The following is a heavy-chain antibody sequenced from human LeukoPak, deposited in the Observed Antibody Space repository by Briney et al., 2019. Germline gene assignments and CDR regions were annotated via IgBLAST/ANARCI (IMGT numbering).Heavy chain of an antibody. CDR3: ARVTNHYHCYYMDV. J-gene: IGHJ6*03. V-gene: IGHV1-18*01. CDR2: ISAYNGNT. CDR1: GYTFTSYG. D-gene: IGHD1-14*01. Sequence: ASVKVSCKASGYTFTSYGISWVRQAPGQGLEWMGWISAYNGNTNYAQKLQGRVTMTTDTSTSTAYMELRSLRSDDTAVYYCARVTNHYHCYYMDVWGKGTTVTVSS.